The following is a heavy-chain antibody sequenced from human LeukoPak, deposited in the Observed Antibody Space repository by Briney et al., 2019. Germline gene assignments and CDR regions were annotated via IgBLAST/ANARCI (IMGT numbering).Heavy chain of an antibody. J-gene: IGHJ4*02. D-gene: IGHD5-12*01. CDR2: ISGSGGST. V-gene: IGHV3-23*01. Sequence: GGSLRLSCAASGFTFSSYAMSWVRQAPGKGLEWVSAISGSGGSTYYADSVKGRFTISRDNSKNTLYLQMNSLRAEDTAVFYCAKVRGYSGYDWSDYWGQGTLVTVSS. CDR1: GFTFSSYA. CDR3: AKVRGYSGYDWSDY.